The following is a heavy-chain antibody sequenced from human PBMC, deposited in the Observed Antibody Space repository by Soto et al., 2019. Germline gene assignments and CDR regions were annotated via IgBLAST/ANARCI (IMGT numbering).Heavy chain of an antibody. J-gene: IGHJ6*03. CDR1: GFTFSSYA. CDR2: ISGSGGST. CDR3: AKLSGYYLNYYYYYMDV. D-gene: IGHD3-22*01. V-gene: IGHV3-23*01. Sequence: GGSLRLSCAASGFTFSSYAMSWVRQAPGKGLEWVSAISGSGGSTYYADSVKGRFTISRDNSKNTLYLQMNSLRAEDTAVYYCAKLSGYYLNYYYYYMDVWGKGTTVTVSS.